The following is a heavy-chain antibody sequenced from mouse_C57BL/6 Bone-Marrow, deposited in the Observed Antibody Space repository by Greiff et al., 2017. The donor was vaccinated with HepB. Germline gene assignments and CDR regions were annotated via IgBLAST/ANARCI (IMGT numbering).Heavy chain of an antibody. CDR2: IRSKSSNSAT. Sequence: EVQRVESGGGLVQPKGSLKLSCAASGFTFNTYAMHWVRQAPGKGLEWVARIRSKSSNSATYYADSVKDRFTISRDDSQSMLYLQMNNLKTEDTAMYYCVRGHFAYCGQGTLVTVSA. CDR1: GFTFNTYA. V-gene: IGHV10-3*01. J-gene: IGHJ3*01. CDR3: VRGHFAY.